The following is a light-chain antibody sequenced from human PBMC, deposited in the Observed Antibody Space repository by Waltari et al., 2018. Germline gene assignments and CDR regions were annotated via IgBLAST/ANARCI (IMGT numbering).Light chain of an antibody. CDR1: SSDVGGYKY. V-gene: IGLV2-14*01. J-gene: IGLJ3*02. CDR3: TSYTSSPSWV. Sequence: QSALTQPASVSGSPGQSITISCTGTSSDVGGYKYVSGCQQQPGKAPKPMMYDVSKRPSGFSNPFSGSKSGNTASLTISGLQAEDEADYYCTSYTSSPSWVFGGGTKLTVL. CDR2: DVS.